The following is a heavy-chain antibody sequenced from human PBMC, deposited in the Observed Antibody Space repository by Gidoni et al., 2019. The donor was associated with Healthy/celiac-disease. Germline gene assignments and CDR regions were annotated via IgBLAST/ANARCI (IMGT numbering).Heavy chain of an antibody. CDR2: IIPILGIA. V-gene: IGHV1-69*08. CDR1: GGTFSSYT. J-gene: IGHJ3*02. CDR3: AREGYYYDSSGVFDI. Sequence: QVQLVQSGAEVKKPGSSVKVSCKDSGGTFSSYTISWVRQAPGQGLEWMGRIIPILGIANYAQKFQGRVTITADKSTNTAYMELSSLRSEDTAVYYCAREGYYYDSSGVFDIWGQGTMVTVSS. D-gene: IGHD3-22*01.